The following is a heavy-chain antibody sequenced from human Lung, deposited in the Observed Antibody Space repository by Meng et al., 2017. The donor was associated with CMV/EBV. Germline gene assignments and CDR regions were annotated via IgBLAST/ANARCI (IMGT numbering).Heavy chain of an antibody. CDR3: ATYSRAPAALPAYFNY. CDR1: RVTFRNYA. CDR2: ISSDGQNK. Sequence: GGSLRLXCVVSRVTFRNYAMHWVRQAPGKGPEWVAVISSDGQNKYYADTVKGRFAISRDNLRSTLYLQLSSLRLEDTAVYYCATYSRAPAALPAYFNYWGLGXLVTVSS. D-gene: IGHD2-2*01. V-gene: IGHV3-30*09. J-gene: IGHJ4*02.